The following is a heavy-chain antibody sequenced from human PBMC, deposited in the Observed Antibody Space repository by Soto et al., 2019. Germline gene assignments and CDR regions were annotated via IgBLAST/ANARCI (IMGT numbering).Heavy chain of an antibody. D-gene: IGHD1-26*01. V-gene: IGHV4-39*01. CDR1: GGSISSSSYY. CDR3: ARHRTVGAIGGNFDY. J-gene: IGHJ4*02. Sequence: SETLSLTCTVSGGSISSSSYYWGWIRQPPGKGLEWIGSIYYSGSTYYNPSLKSRVTVSVDTSKNQFSLNLSSVTAADTAVYYCARHRTVGAIGGNFDYWGQGTLVTVSS. CDR2: IYYSGST.